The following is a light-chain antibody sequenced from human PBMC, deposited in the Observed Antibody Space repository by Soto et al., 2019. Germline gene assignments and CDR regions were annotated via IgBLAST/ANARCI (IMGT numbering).Light chain of an antibody. CDR2: NAS. Sequence: EIVLTQSPATLSLSPGERAALSCRASQRVSSYLAWYQQKPGQPPRLLITNASNRATGIPARFSGSGSGTDFTLTISSLEPADFAIYYCQQRSRAFGQGTKVDIK. CDR1: QRVSSY. CDR3: QQRSRA. V-gene: IGKV3-11*01. J-gene: IGKJ1*01.